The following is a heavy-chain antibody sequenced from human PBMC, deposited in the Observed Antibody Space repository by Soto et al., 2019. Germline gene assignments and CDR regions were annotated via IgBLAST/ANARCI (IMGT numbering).Heavy chain of an antibody. CDR3: ASGDYYGSGSLSCNY. D-gene: IGHD3-10*01. V-gene: IGHV3-33*01. CDR2: IWYDGSNK. J-gene: IGHJ4*02. Sequence: GGSLRLSCAASGFTFSSYGMHWVRQAPGKGLEWVAVIWYDGSNKYYADSVKGRFTISRDNSKNTLYLQMNSLRAEDTAVYYCASGDYYGSGSLSCNYWGQGTLVTVSS. CDR1: GFTFSSYG.